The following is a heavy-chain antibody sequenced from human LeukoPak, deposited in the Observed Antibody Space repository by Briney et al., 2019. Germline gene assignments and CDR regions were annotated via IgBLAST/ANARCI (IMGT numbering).Heavy chain of an antibody. Sequence: SETLSLTCTVSGYPISSGSYWGWIRQPPGKGLEWIGSIYYSGSTYYNPSLKSRVTISVDTSKNQFSLKLSSVTAADTAVYYCARLTYYYDSSGYDAFDIWGQGTMVTVSS. D-gene: IGHD3-22*01. CDR3: ARLTYYYDSSGYDAFDI. CDR1: GYPISSGSY. J-gene: IGHJ3*02. CDR2: IYYSGST. V-gene: IGHV4-38-2*02.